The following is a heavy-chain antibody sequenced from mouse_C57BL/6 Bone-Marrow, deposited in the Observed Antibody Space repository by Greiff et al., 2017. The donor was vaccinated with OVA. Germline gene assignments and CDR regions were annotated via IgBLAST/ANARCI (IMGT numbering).Heavy chain of an antibody. Sequence: EVQVVESGGGLVKPGGSLKLSCAASGFTFSSYAMSWVRQTPEKRLEWVATISDGGSYTYYPDNVKGRFTISRDNAKNNLYLQMSHLKSEDTAMYYCARDLSLKGWFAYWGQGTLVTVSA. CDR2: ISDGGSYT. V-gene: IGHV5-4*01. J-gene: IGHJ3*01. D-gene: IGHD3-2*02. CDR1: GFTFSSYA. CDR3: ARDLSLKGWFAY.